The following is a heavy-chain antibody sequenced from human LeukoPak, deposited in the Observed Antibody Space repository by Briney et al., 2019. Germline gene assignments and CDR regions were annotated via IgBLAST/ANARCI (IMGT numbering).Heavy chain of an antibody. J-gene: IGHJ4*02. CDR3: ARGVSGWYYFDY. CDR2: QYATGAT. D-gene: IGHD6-19*01. V-gene: IGHV4-61*02. CDR1: GASIGSANYY. Sequence: PSETLSLTCTVSGASIGSANYYWTWIRQPAGKELEWIGRQYATGATNYHPSLRSRVTMSIDTSKNHFSLMLTSVTAADTAVYYCARGVSGWYYFDYWGQGTLVTVSS.